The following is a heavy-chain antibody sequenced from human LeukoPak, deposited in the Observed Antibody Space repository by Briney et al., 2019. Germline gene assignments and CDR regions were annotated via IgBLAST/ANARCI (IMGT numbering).Heavy chain of an antibody. V-gene: IGHV5-51*01. CDR1: GYSFTSYW. D-gene: IGHD6-19*01. Sequence: GESLKISCKGSGYSFTSYWIGWVRQMPGKGLEWMGIIYPGDSDTRYSPSFQGQVTISADKSISTAYLQWSSLKASDTAMYYCARGNSGWYPGPPYFDYWGQGTLVTVSS. J-gene: IGHJ4*02. CDR2: IYPGDSDT. CDR3: ARGNSGWYPGPPYFDY.